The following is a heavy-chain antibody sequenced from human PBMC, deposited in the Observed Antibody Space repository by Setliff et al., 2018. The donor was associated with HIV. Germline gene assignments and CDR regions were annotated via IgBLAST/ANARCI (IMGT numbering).Heavy chain of an antibody. J-gene: IGHJ4*02. CDR1: GFSFDDYA. D-gene: IGHD1-26*01. V-gene: IGHV3-9*01. CDR2: ITWNSNNT. CDR3: AIYGGGIYY. Sequence: SCTVSGFSFDDYAVHWVRQPPGKGLEWVSGITWNSNNTGYADSVKGRFTISRDNAKNSLYLQMNSLRPDDTAFYYCAIYGGGIYYWGQGTLVTVSS.